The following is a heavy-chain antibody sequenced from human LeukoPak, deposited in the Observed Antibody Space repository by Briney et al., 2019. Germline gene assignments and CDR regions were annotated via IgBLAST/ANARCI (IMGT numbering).Heavy chain of an antibody. J-gene: IGHJ4*02. CDR3: ARDAEMALQSFGFDY. CDR2: IYYSGST. CDR1: GGSISSYY. Sequence: SETLSLTCTVSGGSISSYYWSWIRQPPGKGLEWIGYIYYSGSTNYNPSLKSRVTISVDTSKNQFSLKLSSVTAADTAVYYCARDAEMALQSFGFDYWGQGTLVTVSS. V-gene: IGHV4-59*12. D-gene: IGHD5-24*01.